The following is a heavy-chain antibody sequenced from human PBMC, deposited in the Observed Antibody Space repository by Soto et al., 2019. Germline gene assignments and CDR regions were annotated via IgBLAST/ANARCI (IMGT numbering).Heavy chain of an antibody. D-gene: IGHD2-2*01. CDR1: GYTFTSYD. V-gene: IGHV1-8*01. Sequence: ASVKVSCKASGYTFTSYDINWVRQATGQGLEWMGWMNPNSGNTGYAQKFQGRVTMTRNTSISTAYMELSSLRSEDTAVYYCSIVVVPAAIVFDYWGQGTLVTVSS. J-gene: IGHJ4*02. CDR3: SIVVVPAAIVFDY. CDR2: MNPNSGNT.